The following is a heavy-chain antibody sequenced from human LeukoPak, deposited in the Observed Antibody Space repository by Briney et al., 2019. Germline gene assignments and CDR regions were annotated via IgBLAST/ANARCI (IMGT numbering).Heavy chain of an antibody. Sequence: GGSLRLSCAASRCTFSSYEVNWVRQAPGKGLEWVSYISSSGSTIYYADSVKGRFTISRDNAKNSLYLQMNSLRAEDTAVYYCAREKQWRVLGDWGQGTLVTVSS. D-gene: IGHD6-19*01. CDR3: AREKQWRVLGD. CDR1: RCTFSSYE. J-gene: IGHJ4*02. CDR2: ISSSGSTI. V-gene: IGHV3-48*03.